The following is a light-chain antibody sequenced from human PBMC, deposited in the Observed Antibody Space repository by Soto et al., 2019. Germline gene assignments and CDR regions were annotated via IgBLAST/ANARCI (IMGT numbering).Light chain of an antibody. Sequence: AIQLTQSPYSLSASVGESVTLTCLASQDIDNYLNWYQHRPGEAPKLLIYAASYLETGVPARFSGSRSGTEFTLTISSLQPEDFASYYCLQDYGDSWTFGQGTKVDI. J-gene: IGKJ1*01. CDR3: LQDYGDSWT. CDR2: AAS. V-gene: IGKV1-6*01. CDR1: QDIDNY.